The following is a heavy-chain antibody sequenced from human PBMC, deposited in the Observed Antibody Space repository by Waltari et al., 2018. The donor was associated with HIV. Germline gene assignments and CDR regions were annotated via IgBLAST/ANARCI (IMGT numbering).Heavy chain of an antibody. CDR3: ARASHYIEFSTFDGDYYFDV. Sequence: VQLVESGGGSIKTGGSLRLSCTASGFSVRKHWMAWVRQGPGKGLVWVARLNSDGSSRNYADAVKGRFVISRDNARNTVYLQLNSLRVEDTAMYFCARASHYIEFSTFDGDYYFDVWGRGTRVAVSS. V-gene: IGHV3-74*01. CDR2: LNSDGSSR. D-gene: IGHD2-15*01. J-gene: IGHJ4*02. CDR1: GFSVRKHW.